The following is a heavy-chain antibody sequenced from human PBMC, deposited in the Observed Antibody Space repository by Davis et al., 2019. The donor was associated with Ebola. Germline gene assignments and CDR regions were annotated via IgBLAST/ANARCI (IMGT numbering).Heavy chain of an antibody. CDR1: GYSFTSYY. Sequence: SENVSCKPSGYSFTSYYMNWLRHAPGQGLEWMGWISGYNGKTDYAQIVQGRVSMNVDTSTSTAYMELRSLRSDDTALYFCERPDRGDPENYLGQGTVVTVSA. D-gene: IGHD5-24*01. CDR3: ERPDRGDPENY. V-gene: IGHV1-18*04. J-gene: IGHJ4*02. CDR2: ISGYNGKT.